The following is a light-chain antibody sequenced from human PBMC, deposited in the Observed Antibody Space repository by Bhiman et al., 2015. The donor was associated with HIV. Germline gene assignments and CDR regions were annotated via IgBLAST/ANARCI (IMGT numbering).Light chain of an antibody. CDR1: NSDIGAYNY. V-gene: IGLV2-14*03. CDR3: CSYTSSSTYV. Sequence: QSALTQPASVSGSPGQSISISCTGSNSDIGAYNYVSWYQQHPGEAPKLIISLVTQRPSGVSHRFSGSKSGDTASLTISELQAEDEADYYCCSYTSSSTYVFGTGTKVTVL. J-gene: IGLJ1*01. CDR2: LVT.